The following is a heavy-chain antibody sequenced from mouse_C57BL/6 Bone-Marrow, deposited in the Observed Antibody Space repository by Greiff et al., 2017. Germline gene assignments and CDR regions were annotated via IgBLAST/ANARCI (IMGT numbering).Heavy chain of an antibody. Sequence: VQLKQPGAELVKPGASVKMSCKASGYTFTSYWLTWVKQRPGQGLEWIGDIYPGSGSTNYNEKFKSKATLTVDTSSSTAYRQLSSLTSEDSAVYYCARWSNSWFAYWGQGTLVTVSA. CDR3: ARWSNSWFAY. V-gene: IGHV1-55*01. CDR2: IYPGSGST. J-gene: IGHJ3*01. CDR1: GYTFTSYW. D-gene: IGHD2-5*01.